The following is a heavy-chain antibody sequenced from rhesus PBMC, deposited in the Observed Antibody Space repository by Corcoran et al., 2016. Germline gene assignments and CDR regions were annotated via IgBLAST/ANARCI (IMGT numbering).Heavy chain of an antibody. Sequence: EVQLVESGGGLAKPGGSLRLSCAAAGFTFSSHAMHWVRQARGKGREWVSAISSGGSTYYADSVKGRFTISRDTSKNTLSLQMNSLRAEDTAVYYCAKGGSGNYPYGLDSWGQGVVVTVSS. CDR3: AKGGSGNYPYGLDS. J-gene: IGHJ6*01. V-gene: IGHV3-103*01. CDR2: ISSGGST. CDR1: GFTFSSHA. D-gene: IGHD1-44*01.